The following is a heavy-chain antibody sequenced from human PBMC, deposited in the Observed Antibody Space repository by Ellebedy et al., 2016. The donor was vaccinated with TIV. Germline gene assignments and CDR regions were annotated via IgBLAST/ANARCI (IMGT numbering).Heavy chain of an antibody. J-gene: IGHJ4*02. V-gene: IGHV3-13*01. CDR1: GFTFRSYD. CDR2: IGTAGDT. CDR3: ARVRFGDTAVDY. D-gene: IGHD5-18*01. Sequence: GGSLRLSCAASGFTFRSYDMHWVRQATGKGLEWVSAIGTAGDTYYPGSVKGRFTISRENAKISLYLQMNSLRAEDTAVYYCARVRFGDTAVDYWGQGTLVTVSS.